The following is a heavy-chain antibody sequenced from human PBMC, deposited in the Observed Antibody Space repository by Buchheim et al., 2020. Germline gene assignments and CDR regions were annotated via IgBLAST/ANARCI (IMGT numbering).Heavy chain of an antibody. CDR3: ARDRSGDILTGLGSGDY. CDR1: GFTFSSYA. CDR2: ISYDGSNK. V-gene: IGHV3-30*04. Sequence: QVQLVESGGGVVQPGRSLRLSCAASGFTFSSYAMHWVRQAPGKGLEWVAVISYDGSNKYYADSVKGRFTISRDNSKNTLYLQMNSLRAEDTAVYYCARDRSGDILTGLGSGDYWGQGTL. J-gene: IGHJ4*02. D-gene: IGHD3-9*01.